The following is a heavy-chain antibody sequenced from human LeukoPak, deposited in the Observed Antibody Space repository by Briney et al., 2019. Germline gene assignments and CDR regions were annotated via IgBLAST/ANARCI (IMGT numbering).Heavy chain of an antibody. V-gene: IGHV3-30*04. CDR1: GFSFSTYT. CDR2: ISNDGSNE. D-gene: IGHD2-15*01. Sequence: GGSLRLSCAASGFSFSTYTMHWVRQAPGKGLEWVALISNDGSNEYYADSVKGRFTVSRDNSKNMVYLQLNSLKPEDTAVYFCARGEYCSGGTCFRIDTWGQGTQVTVSS. CDR3: ARGEYCSGGTCFRIDT. J-gene: IGHJ5*02.